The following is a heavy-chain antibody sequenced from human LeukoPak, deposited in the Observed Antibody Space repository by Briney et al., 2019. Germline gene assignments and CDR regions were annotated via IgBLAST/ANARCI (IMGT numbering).Heavy chain of an antibody. CDR3: AALIAAAGTHAFDI. CDR1: GFTFTISA. J-gene: IGHJ3*02. CDR2: IVVGSGNT. Sequence: SVKVSCKASGFTFTISAVQWVRQARGQRLEWIGWIVVGSGNTNYAQKFQERVTITRDMSTSTAYMELSSLRSEDTAVYYCAALIAAAGTHAFDIWGQGTMVTVSS. D-gene: IGHD6-13*01. V-gene: IGHV1-58*01.